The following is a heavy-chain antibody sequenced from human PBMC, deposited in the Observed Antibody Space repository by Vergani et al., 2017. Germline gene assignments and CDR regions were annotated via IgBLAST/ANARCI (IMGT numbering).Heavy chain of an antibody. CDR2: INHSGIT. CDR3: ASQPHRIAARAPYYYYMDV. J-gene: IGHJ6*03. CDR1: GGSFSGYY. V-gene: IGHV4-34*01. Sequence: QVHLQQWGAGLLKPSETLSLTCAVYGGSFSGYYWSWIRQPPGKGLEWSWEINHSGITNYNPSLKSRVTISVDTSKNQFSLKLSSVTAADTAVYYCASQPHRIAARAPYYYYMDVWGKGTTVTVSS. D-gene: IGHD6-6*01.